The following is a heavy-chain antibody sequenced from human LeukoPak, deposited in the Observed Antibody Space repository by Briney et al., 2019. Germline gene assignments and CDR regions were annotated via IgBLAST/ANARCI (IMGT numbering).Heavy chain of an antibody. CDR2: INPSGGST. Sequence: ASVKVSCKASGYTFTSYYMHWVRQAPGQGLEWMGIINPSGGSTSYAQKFQGRVTMTRDTSTSTVYMELSSLRSEDTAVYYCARAVHEGATTGAFDCWGQGTLVTVSS. CDR1: GYTFTSYY. V-gene: IGHV1-46*01. CDR3: ARAVHEGATTGAFDC. D-gene: IGHD1-26*01. J-gene: IGHJ4*02.